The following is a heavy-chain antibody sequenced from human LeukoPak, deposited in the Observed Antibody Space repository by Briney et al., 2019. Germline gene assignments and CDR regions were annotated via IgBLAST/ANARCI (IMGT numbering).Heavy chain of an antibody. V-gene: IGHV4-39*01. D-gene: IGHD6-13*01. CDR1: GGSISSSSPY. CDR2: IYYSGST. Sequence: PSETLSLTCTVSGGSISSSSPYWGWIRQPPGKGLEWIGSIYYSGSTYYNPSLKSRVTISVDTSKNQFSLKLSSVTAADTAVYYCARSSWFLRALDHWGQGTLVTVSS. CDR3: ARSSWFLRALDH. J-gene: IGHJ4*02.